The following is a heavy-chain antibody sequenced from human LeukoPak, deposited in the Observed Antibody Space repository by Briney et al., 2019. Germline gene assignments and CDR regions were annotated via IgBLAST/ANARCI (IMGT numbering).Heavy chain of an antibody. D-gene: IGHD1-7*01. CDR3: ARGHSWNYG. Sequence: PSESLSLTCTVAGGSISNFYWDWIRHPAGKGLERIGHIYVSGSTNYNPSLKSRATISLDKSKNQFSLKLSSVTAADTAMYYCARGHSWNYGWGQGTPVTVSS. V-gene: IGHV4-4*07. J-gene: IGHJ4*02. CDR1: GGSISNFY. CDR2: IYVSGST.